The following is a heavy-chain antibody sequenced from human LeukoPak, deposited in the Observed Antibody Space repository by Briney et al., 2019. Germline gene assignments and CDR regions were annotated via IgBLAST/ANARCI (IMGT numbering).Heavy chain of an antibody. CDR1: GFTFNNFG. Sequence: APVKASCKASGFTFNNFGISWVRQAPGQGLEWMAWISAHNGNTHYAQKFQDRVTVTRDTSTRTAYMELRSLTSDDTAVFYCARRSRDAFDIWGQGTMVTVSS. J-gene: IGHJ3*02. CDR2: ISAHNGNT. CDR3: ARRSRDAFDI. V-gene: IGHV1-18*01.